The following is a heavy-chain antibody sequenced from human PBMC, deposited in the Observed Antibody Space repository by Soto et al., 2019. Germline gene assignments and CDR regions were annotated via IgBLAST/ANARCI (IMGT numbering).Heavy chain of an antibody. D-gene: IGHD4-4*01. CDR2: IYYSGST. Sequence: PSETLCLTCTVSGGSISSYYWSWIRQPPGKGLEWIGYIYYSGSTNYNPSLKSRVTISVDTSKNQFSLKLSSVTAADTAVYYCARSVTSIYYYYYYMDVWGKGTTVTVSS. J-gene: IGHJ6*03. CDR3: ARSVTSIYYYYYYMDV. CDR1: GGSISSYY. V-gene: IGHV4-59*13.